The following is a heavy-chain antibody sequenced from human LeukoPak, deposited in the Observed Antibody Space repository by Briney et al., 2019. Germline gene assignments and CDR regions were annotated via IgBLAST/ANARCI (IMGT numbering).Heavy chain of an antibody. J-gene: IGHJ6*03. Sequence: SETLSLTCTVSGGSISSYYWSWIRQPPGKGLEWIGNIYYSGSTNYNPSLKSRVTISVDTSKNQFSLKLSSVTAADTAVYYCTRGSIAYYYMDVRGKGTTVTISS. V-gene: IGHV4-59*01. D-gene: IGHD3-22*01. CDR1: GGSISSYY. CDR3: TRGSIAYYYMDV. CDR2: IYYSGST.